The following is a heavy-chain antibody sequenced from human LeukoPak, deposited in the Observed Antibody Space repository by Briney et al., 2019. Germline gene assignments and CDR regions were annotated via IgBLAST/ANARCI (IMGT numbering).Heavy chain of an antibody. CDR2: IIPIFGTA. Sequence: PVKVSCKASGGTFSSYAISWVRQAPGQGLEWMGGIIPIFGTANYAQKFQGRVTITADKSTSTAYMELSSLRSEDTAVYYCARAGVEYQHNWFDPWGQGTLVTVSS. D-gene: IGHD2-2*01. CDR3: ARAGVEYQHNWFDP. J-gene: IGHJ5*02. CDR1: GGTFSSYA. V-gene: IGHV1-69*06.